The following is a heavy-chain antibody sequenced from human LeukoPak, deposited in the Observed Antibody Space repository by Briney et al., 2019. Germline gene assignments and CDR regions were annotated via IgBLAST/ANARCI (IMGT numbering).Heavy chain of an antibody. CDR3: ARDTYNYGSSAYYFDY. CDR2: IYTSGST. V-gene: IGHV4-61*02. Sequence: PSQTLSLTCTVSGGSISSGSYYWSWIRQPAGKGLDWIGRIYTSGSTNYNPSLKSRVTMSVDTSKNQFSLKLSSVTAADTAVYYCARDTYNYGSSAYYFDYWGQGTLVTVSS. CDR1: GGSISSGSYY. D-gene: IGHD5-18*01. J-gene: IGHJ4*02.